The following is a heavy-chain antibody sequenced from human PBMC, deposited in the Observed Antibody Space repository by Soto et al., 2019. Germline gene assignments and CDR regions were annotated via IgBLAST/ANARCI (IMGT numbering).Heavy chain of an antibody. Sequence: QVQLQESGPGLVKPSQTLSLSCTVSGDSISSGDHSWRWIRQPPGKGLEWIAHISYGGYTFYNPSLQSRITMSVDTSKNQAYLKLSSVTAADTAVYYCASLNGSFFSFFDNWGQGTPVTVSS. CDR1: GDSISSGDHS. D-gene: IGHD2-8*01. J-gene: IGHJ4*02. V-gene: IGHV4-30-4*01. CDR2: ISYGGYT. CDR3: ASLNGSFFSFFDN.